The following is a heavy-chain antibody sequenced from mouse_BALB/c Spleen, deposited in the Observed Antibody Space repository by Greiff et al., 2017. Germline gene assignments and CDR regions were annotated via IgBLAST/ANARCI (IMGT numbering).Heavy chain of an antibody. CDR1: GDSITSGY. D-gene: IGHD1-1*01. J-gene: IGHJ1*01. Sequence: VQLQQSGPSLVKPSQTLSLTCSVTGDSITSGYWNWIRKFPGNKLEYMGYISYSGSTYYNPSLKSRISITRDTSKNQYYLQLNSVTTEDTATYYCARFTTVVEGWYFDVWGAGTTVTVSS. CDR2: ISYSGST. CDR3: ARFTTVVEGWYFDV. V-gene: IGHV3-8*02.